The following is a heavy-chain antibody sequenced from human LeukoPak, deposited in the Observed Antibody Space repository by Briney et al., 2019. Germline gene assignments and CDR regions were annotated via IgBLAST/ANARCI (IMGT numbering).Heavy chain of an antibody. V-gene: IGHV4-34*01. CDR2: TNHGGTT. J-gene: IGHJ4*02. Sequence: SETLSLTCAFYGGSFSGYYWSWIRQPPGRGLEWIAHTNHGGTTNYNPSLKSRVTISVDTSKKQFSLKLSSVTAADTAVYYCARYCSSAKCLDNWGQGTLVTVSS. CDR1: GGSFSGYY. CDR3: ARYCSSAKCLDN. D-gene: IGHD2-2*01.